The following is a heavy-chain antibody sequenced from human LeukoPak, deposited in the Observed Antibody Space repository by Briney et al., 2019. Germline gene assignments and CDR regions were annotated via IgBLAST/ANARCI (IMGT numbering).Heavy chain of an antibody. CDR2: INPSGGST. D-gene: IGHD6-19*01. CDR1: GYTFTSYY. Sequence: ASVKVSCKASGYTFTSYYTHWVRQAPGQGLEWMGIINPSGGSTSYAQKFQGRVTMTRDMSTSTVYMELSSLRSEDTAVYYCANLLVGPTRPYSSDFGAAFDIWSQGTMVTVSS. J-gene: IGHJ3*02. V-gene: IGHV1-46*01. CDR3: ANLLVGPTRPYSSDFGAAFDI.